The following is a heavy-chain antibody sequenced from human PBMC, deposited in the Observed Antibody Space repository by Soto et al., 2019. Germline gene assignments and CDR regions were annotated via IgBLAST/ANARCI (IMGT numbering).Heavy chain of an antibody. CDR2: ISAYSGNT. J-gene: IGHJ6*03. CDR3: ARLYTPLTYYDILTGRSRYYYYMDV. D-gene: IGHD3-9*01. CDR1: GGTFSSYG. V-gene: IGHV1-8*02. Sequence: ASVKVSCKASGGTFSSYGISWVRQAPGQGLEWMGWISAYSGNTGYAQKLQGRVTMTRNTSISTAYMELSSLRSEDTAVYYCARLYTPLTYYDILTGRSRYYYYMDVWGKGTTVTVSS.